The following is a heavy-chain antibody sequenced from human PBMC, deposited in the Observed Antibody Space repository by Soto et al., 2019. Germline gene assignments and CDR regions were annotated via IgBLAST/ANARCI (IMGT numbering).Heavy chain of an antibody. CDR3: ASPKIAFYNGFDP. D-gene: IGHD3-3*02. Sequence: QLQLQESGPGLVKPSETLSLTCTVSGGSISSSSYYWGWIRQPPGKGLEWIGSIYYSGSTYYNPSLQRRVTISVATSKNQFSLKLSSVTAADTAVYYCASPKIAFYNGFDPWGQGTLVTVSS. CDR2: IYYSGST. V-gene: IGHV4-39*01. J-gene: IGHJ5*02. CDR1: GGSISSSSYY.